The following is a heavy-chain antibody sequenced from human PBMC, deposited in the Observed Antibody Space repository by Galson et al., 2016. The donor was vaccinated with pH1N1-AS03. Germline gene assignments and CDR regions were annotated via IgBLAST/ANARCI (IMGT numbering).Heavy chain of an antibody. D-gene: IGHD6-13*01. CDR2: ISGNGFST. J-gene: IGHJ4*02. V-gene: IGHV3-64*01. Sequence: SLRLSCAASGFTFSSYVMFWVRQAPGKGLEYVSAISGNGFSTYYASSVKDRFTISRDNSKNTLFLQMGSLRPEDMAVYYCARGPVSYSNYWFPPPDYWGQGTLVTVSS. CDR1: GFTFSSYV. CDR3: ARGPVSYSNYWFPPPDY.